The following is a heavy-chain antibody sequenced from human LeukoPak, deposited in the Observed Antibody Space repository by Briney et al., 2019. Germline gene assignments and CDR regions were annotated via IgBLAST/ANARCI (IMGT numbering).Heavy chain of an antibody. CDR3: AKASAMIVVVSKHFDY. CDR2: ISYDGSNE. V-gene: IGHV3-30*04. Sequence: PGGSLRLSCAASGFTFSSYVMHWVRQAPGKGLEWVAIISYDGSNEYYADSVKGRFTISRDNSKNTLYLQMNSLRAEDTAVYYCAKASAMIVVVSKHFDYWGRGTLVTVSS. J-gene: IGHJ4*02. CDR1: GFTFSSYV. D-gene: IGHD3-22*01.